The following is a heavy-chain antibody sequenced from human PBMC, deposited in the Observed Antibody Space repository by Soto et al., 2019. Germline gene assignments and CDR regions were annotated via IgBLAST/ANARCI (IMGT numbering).Heavy chain of an antibody. CDR2: INPNSGGT. CDR1: GYTFTSYY. J-gene: IGHJ4*02. CDR3: ARELAVAGSVTLDY. D-gene: IGHD6-19*01. Sequence: GASVKVSCKASGYTFTSYYMYWVRQAPGQGLEWMGWINPNSGGTNYAQKFQGWVTMTRDTSISTAYMELSRLRSDDTAVYYCARELAVAGSVTLDYWGQGTLVTVSS. V-gene: IGHV1-2*04.